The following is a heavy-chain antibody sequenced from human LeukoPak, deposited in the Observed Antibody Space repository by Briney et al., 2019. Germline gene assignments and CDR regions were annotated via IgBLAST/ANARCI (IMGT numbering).Heavy chain of an antibody. CDR1: GFTVSSNY. Sequence: PGGSLRLSCAASGFTVSSNYMSWGRQAPGKGREWVSVIYSGGSTYYADSVKGRFTISRDNSKNTLYLQMNSLRAEGTAVYYCARDRGFYDYVWGSYRPDAFDIWGQGTMVTVPS. D-gene: IGHD3-16*02. V-gene: IGHV3-66*01. J-gene: IGHJ3*02. CDR2: IYSGGST. CDR3: ARDRGFYDYVWGSYRPDAFDI.